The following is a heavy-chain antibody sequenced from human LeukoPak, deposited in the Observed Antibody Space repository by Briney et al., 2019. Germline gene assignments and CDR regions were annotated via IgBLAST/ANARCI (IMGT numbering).Heavy chain of an antibody. V-gene: IGHV3-23*01. CDR3: AKDDHYDFWSGYLLG. J-gene: IGHJ4*02. Sequence: GGSLRLSCAASGFTFSSYAMSWVRQAPGKGLEWVSAISGSGGSTYYADSVKGRFTISRDNSKNTLYLQMNSLRAEDTAVYYCAKDDHYDFWSGYLLGWGQGTLVTVSS. CDR2: ISGSGGST. CDR1: GFTFSSYA. D-gene: IGHD3-3*01.